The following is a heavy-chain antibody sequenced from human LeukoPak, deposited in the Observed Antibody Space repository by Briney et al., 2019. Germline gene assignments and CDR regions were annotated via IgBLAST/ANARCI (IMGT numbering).Heavy chain of an antibody. D-gene: IGHD6-13*01. CDR2: ITGGSTTI. V-gene: IGHV3-48*01. CDR3: ARDSYGIAAVSFLVMLGYMDV. CDR1: GFTFRSYN. Sequence: PGGSLRLSCAASGFTFRSYNMNWVRQAPGNGLEWVSYITGGSTTIYYADSVKGRFTISRDNAKNSLYLQMNSLRAEDTAVYYCARDSYGIAAVSFLVMLGYMDVWGKGTTVTVSS. J-gene: IGHJ6*03.